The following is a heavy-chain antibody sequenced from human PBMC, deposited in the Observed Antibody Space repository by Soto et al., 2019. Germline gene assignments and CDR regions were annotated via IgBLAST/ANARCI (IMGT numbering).Heavy chain of an antibody. V-gene: IGHV2-5*01. CDR3: AHHTITPATNWFDP. Sequence: SGPTLVNPTQTLTLTCTFSGFSLTTSGVGVGGIRQPPGNALEWLALIYWNDDKRYSPSLRGRLTITKDTSTNQVVLAMTTMDPVDTATYYCAHHTITPATNWFDPWGLGTLVTVSS. CDR1: GFSLTTSGVG. CDR2: IYWNDDK. D-gene: IGHD2-2*01. J-gene: IGHJ5*02.